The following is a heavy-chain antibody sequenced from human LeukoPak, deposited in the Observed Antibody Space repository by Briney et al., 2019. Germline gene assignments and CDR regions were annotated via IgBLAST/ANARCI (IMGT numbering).Heavy chain of an antibody. CDR3: TKGTIWLPFDY. V-gene: IGHV3-23*01. J-gene: IGHJ4*02. Sequence: GGSLRLSCAASGFTFSNYAMSWARRAPGKGLEWVSAISGSGGSTYYADSVKSRFTISRDNSKNTLYLQMNSLRAEDTAVYYCTKGTIWLPFDYWGQGTLVTVSS. CDR2: ISGSGGST. CDR1: GFTFSNYA. D-gene: IGHD5-18*01.